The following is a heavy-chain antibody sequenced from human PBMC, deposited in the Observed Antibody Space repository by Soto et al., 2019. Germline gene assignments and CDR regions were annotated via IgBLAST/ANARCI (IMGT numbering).Heavy chain of an antibody. CDR2: ISSSSSYI. CDR1: GFTFSSYS. Sequence: PVGSLRLSCAASGFTFSSYSMNWVRQAPGKGLEWVSSISSSSSYIYYADSVKGRFTISRDNAKNSLYLQMNSLRAEDTAVYYCARDLGPDDYKPPYDYWGQGTLVTVSS. D-gene: IGHD4-4*01. CDR3: ARDLGPDDYKPPYDY. J-gene: IGHJ4*02. V-gene: IGHV3-21*01.